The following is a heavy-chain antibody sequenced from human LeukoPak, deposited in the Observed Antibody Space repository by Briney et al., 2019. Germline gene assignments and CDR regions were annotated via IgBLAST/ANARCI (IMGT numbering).Heavy chain of an antibody. V-gene: IGHV3-48*03. Sequence: GGSLRLSCAVSGFTFSSYEMNWVRQAPGKGLEWVSYISSSGSTIYYADSVKGRFTISRDNAKNSLYLQMISLRAEDTAVYYCAKYFRADSGNYYRSFDYWGQGTLVTVSS. CDR1: GFTFSSYE. J-gene: IGHJ4*02. CDR3: AKYFRADSGNYYRSFDY. CDR2: ISSSGSTI. D-gene: IGHD1-26*01.